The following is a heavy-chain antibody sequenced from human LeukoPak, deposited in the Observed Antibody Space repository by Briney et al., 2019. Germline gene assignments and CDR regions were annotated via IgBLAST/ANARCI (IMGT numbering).Heavy chain of an antibody. CDR2: ISNDGSQE. D-gene: IGHD3-16*01. Sequence: GRSLRLSCAASGFTFSSYGMHWVRQAPGKGLEWVAVISNDGSQEKYADSVKGRFTISRDNSKNTLFLQMNSLRAEDTAVYYCARDDALGDNALDIWGQGTMVTVS. J-gene: IGHJ3*02. V-gene: IGHV3-33*01. CDR1: GFTFSSYG. CDR3: ARDDALGDNALDI.